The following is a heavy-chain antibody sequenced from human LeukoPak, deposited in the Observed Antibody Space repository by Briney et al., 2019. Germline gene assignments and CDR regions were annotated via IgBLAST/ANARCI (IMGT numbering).Heavy chain of an antibody. J-gene: IGHJ4*02. CDR2: INSDGSST. CDR1: GFTFSSYW. Sequence: GGSLRLSCAASGFTFSSYWMHWVRQAPGKGLVWVSRINSDGSSTSYADSVKGRFTISRNNAKNTLYLQMNSLRAEDTAVYYCARAWGIVGATFDYWGQGTLVTVSS. CDR3: ARAWGIVGATFDY. V-gene: IGHV3-74*01. D-gene: IGHD1-26*01.